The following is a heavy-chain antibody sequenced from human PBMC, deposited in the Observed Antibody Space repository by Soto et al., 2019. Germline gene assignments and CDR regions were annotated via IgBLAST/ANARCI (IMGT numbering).Heavy chain of an antibody. CDR3: ARDPTYSSGRYYFDY. Sequence: ASVKVSCKASGYTFTGYYMHWVRQAPGQGLEWMGWINPNSGGTNYAQKFQGWVTMTRDTSISTAYMELSRLRSDDTAVYYCARDPTYSSGRYYFDYWGQGTLVTSPQ. CDR2: INPNSGGT. V-gene: IGHV1-2*04. CDR1: GYTFTGYY. D-gene: IGHD6-19*01. J-gene: IGHJ4*02.